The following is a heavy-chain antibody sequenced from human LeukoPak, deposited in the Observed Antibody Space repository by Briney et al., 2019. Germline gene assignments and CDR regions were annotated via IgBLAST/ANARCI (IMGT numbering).Heavy chain of an antibody. CDR1: GFTFTSSA. V-gene: IGHV1-58*02. CDR3: AARTGDRYYYYYMDV. D-gene: IGHD7-27*01. Sequence: GTSVKVSCKASGFTFTSSAMQWVRQARGQRLERIGWIVVGSGNTNYAQKFQERVTITRDMSTSTAYMELSSLRSEDTAVYYCAARTGDRYYYYYMDVWGKGTTVTVSS. J-gene: IGHJ6*03. CDR2: IVVGSGNT.